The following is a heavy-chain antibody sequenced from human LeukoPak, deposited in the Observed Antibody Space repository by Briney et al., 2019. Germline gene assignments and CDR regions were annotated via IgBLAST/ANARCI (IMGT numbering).Heavy chain of an antibody. J-gene: IGHJ4*02. D-gene: IGHD2-8*02. CDR3: ATSRSLVY. V-gene: IGHV3-7*03. Sequence: PGGSLRLSCAASGLTFSSYWMSWVRQAPGKGLEWVANIKQDGAEKYYVDSVKGRFSISRDNAKNSLYLQMSSLRAEDTAVYYCATSRSLVYWGQGTLVIVSS. CDR2: IKQDGAEK. CDR1: GLTFSSYW.